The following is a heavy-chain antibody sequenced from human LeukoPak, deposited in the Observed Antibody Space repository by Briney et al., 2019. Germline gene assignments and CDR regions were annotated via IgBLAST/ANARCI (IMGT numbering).Heavy chain of an antibody. CDR1: GFTFSRYE. Sequence: GGSLRLSSAASGFTFSRYEMNWVRQAPGKGLEWVSYISSSGRGGSVIYYADSVKGRFTISRDNAKNSLYLQLNSLRAEDTAVYYCARDYRRMWGAFDIWGQGTMVTVSS. CDR2: ISSSGRGGSVI. V-gene: IGHV3-48*03. J-gene: IGHJ3*02. D-gene: IGHD3-16*02. CDR3: ARDYRRMWGAFDI.